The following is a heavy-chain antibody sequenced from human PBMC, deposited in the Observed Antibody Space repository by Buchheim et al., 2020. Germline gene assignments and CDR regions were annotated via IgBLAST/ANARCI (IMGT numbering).Heavy chain of an antibody. CDR2: ISGYGADT. CDR3: ASRGDYRGYFDC. J-gene: IGHJ4*02. V-gene: IGHV3-23*01. Sequence: EVQLLESGGGLVQPGGSLRLSCAASRFTFSGSAMSWVRQAPGKGLEWVSTISGYGADTYYADSVKGRFTIPRDNSKNTLYLQMNSLRVEDTAVYYCASRGDYRGYFDCWGQGTL. CDR1: RFTFSGSA. D-gene: IGHD4-17*01.